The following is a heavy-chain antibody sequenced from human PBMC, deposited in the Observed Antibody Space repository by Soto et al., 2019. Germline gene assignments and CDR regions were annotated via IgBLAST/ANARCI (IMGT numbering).Heavy chain of an antibody. V-gene: IGHV3-23*01. CDR3: AKADGPSYSYAMDV. J-gene: IGHJ6*02. CDR1: AFTFSFGTYA. CDR2: TSGGGAST. Sequence: PGGSLRLSCAASAFTFSFGTYAMNWVRQAPGKGLEWVSTTSGGGASTYYADSVKGRFTISRDNSKNTLYLQMDSLRADDTAVYYCAKADGPSYSYAMDVWGQGTSVTVSS.